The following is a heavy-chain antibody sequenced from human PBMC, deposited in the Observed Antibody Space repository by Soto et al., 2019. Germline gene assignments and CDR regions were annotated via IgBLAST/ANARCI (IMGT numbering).Heavy chain of an antibody. D-gene: IGHD2-21*02. Sequence: QVQLVQSGGEVKKPGASVKVSCKASGYTFTSYGISWVRQAPGQGLEWMGWISGYNGKTNYAQKVQDRVTMTTDTSTSTVYMELRSLRSDDTAVYYCAREGDVTYYYYGMDVWGQGTTVTVSS. J-gene: IGHJ6*02. CDR2: ISGYNGKT. CDR3: AREGDVTYYYYGMDV. V-gene: IGHV1-18*01. CDR1: GYTFTSYG.